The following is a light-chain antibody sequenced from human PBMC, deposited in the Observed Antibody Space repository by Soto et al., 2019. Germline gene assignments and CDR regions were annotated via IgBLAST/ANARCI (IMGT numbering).Light chain of an antibody. V-gene: IGKV2-30*01. CDR3: MQGTHWPWT. Sequence: DVVMTQSPLSLPVTLGQPASLSCRSSQNLVYSDGNVYLNWFHQRPGQSPRRLIYDVSQRDSGVPVRVSGSGSCTDFTLTISRVEAEDVGVYYCMQGTHWPWTFGQGTKGEIK. CDR1: QNLVYSDGNVY. CDR2: DVS. J-gene: IGKJ1*01.